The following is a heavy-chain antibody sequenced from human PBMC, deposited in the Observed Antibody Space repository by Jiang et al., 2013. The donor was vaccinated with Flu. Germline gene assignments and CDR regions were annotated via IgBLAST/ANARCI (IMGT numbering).Heavy chain of an antibody. J-gene: IGHJ4*02. CDR1: GGSFSGYY. CDR2: INHSGST. D-gene: IGHD3-22*01. CDR3: ARGLFSRTYYYDSSGYYYPLYFDY. V-gene: IGHV4-34*01. Sequence: VLLKPSETLSLTCGVYGGSFSGYYWSWIRQPPGKGLECIGEINHSGSTNYKPSLKSRVTISVDTSKNQFSLKLSSVTAADTAVYYCARGLFSRTYYYDSSGYYYPLYFDYWGQGTLVTVSS.